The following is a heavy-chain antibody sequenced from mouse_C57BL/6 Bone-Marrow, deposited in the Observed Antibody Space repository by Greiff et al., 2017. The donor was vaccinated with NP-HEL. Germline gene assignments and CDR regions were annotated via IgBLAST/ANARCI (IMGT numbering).Heavy chain of an antibody. J-gene: IGHJ2*01. V-gene: IGHV1-64*01. CDR3: ARGLYYYGKRGPFDY. CDR2: IHPNSGST. D-gene: IGHD1-1*01. CDR1: GYTFTSYW. Sequence: VQLQQPGAELVQPGASVKLSCKASGYTFTSYWMHWVKQRPGQGLEWIGMIHPNSGSTNYNEKFKSKATLTVDKSSSTAYRQLSSLTSEDSAVYYCARGLYYYGKRGPFDYWGQGTTLTVSS.